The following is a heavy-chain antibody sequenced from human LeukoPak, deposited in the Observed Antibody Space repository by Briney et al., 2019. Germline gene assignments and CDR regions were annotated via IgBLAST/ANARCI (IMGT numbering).Heavy chain of an antibody. V-gene: IGHV3-21*01. CDR3: ARAPGVPAATLDY. J-gene: IGHJ4*02. D-gene: IGHD2-2*01. CDR1: GFTFSSYS. CDR2: ISSSSSYI. Sequence: GGSLRLSCAASGFTFSSYSMNWVRQAPGKGLEWFSFISSSSSYIYYADSVKGRFTISRDNAKNSLYLQMNSLRAEDTAVYYCARAPGVPAATLDYWGQGTLVTVSS.